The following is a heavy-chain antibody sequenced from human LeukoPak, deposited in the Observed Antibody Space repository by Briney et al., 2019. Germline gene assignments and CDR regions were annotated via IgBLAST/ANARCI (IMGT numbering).Heavy chain of an antibody. CDR1: GGSISNYY. V-gene: IGHV4-59*12. Sequence: SETLSLTCTVSGGSISNYYWSWIRQPPGKGLEWIGYIYYSGSTYYNPSLKSRVTISVDTSKNQFSLKLSSVTAADTAVYYCARDDYYYYGMDVWGQGTTVTVSS. CDR2: IYYSGST. CDR3: ARDDYYYYGMDV. J-gene: IGHJ6*02.